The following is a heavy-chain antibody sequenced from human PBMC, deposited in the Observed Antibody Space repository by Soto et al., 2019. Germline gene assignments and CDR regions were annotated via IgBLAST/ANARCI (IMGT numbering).Heavy chain of an antibody. CDR2: IKQDGNDQ. Sequence: PGGSLRLSCAASGFTFSPYWMSWVRQAPGKGLEWVANIKQDGNDQNYVDSVKGRFTISRDNAKNSLYLQMSSVRAEDTALYYCARGLFTMVYWGQGALVTVSS. V-gene: IGHV3-7*01. D-gene: IGHD3-10*01. CDR1: GFTFSPYW. J-gene: IGHJ4*02. CDR3: ARGLFTMVY.